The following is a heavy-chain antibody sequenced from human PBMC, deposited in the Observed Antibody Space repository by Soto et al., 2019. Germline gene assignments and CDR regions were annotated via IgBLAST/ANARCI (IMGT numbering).Heavy chain of an antibody. CDR3: ARVHKNWFDS. Sequence: ESLTISCKASGYNFTAFWIHWVRQVPGKGLEWLGKIDPSDSYTNYSPSFEGHVTISTDNSITTAYLQWSSLRASDTALYFCARVHKNWFDSWAQGTMVTVSS. V-gene: IGHV5-10-1*01. CDR2: IDPSDSYT. CDR1: GYNFTAFW. J-gene: IGHJ5*01.